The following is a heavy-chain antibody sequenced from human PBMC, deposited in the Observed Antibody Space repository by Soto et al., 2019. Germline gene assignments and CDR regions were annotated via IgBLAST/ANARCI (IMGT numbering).Heavy chain of an antibody. V-gene: IGHV1-2*04. CDR2: INPNSGGT. CDR3: ARGAVYYYDSRWNYYGMDV. CDR1: GYTFTGYY. J-gene: IGHJ6*02. Sequence: QVQLVQSGAEVKKPGASVKVSCKASGYTFTGYYMHWVRQAPGQGLEWMGWINPNSGGTNYAQKFQGWVTMTRDTSISIAYMELSRLRSDDTAVYYCARGAVYYYDSRWNYYGMDVWGQGTTVTVSS. D-gene: IGHD3-22*01.